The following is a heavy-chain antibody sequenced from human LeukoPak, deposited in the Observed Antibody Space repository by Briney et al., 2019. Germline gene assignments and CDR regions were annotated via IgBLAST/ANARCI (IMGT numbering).Heavy chain of an antibody. D-gene: IGHD6-19*01. Sequence: GESLKISCKGSGYSYTNYWIGWVRQMPGKGLEWMAIIYPPDSNTRYSPSFQGQVTISADKSISTAYLQWSSLKASDTAIYYCARRRAVAGYYYFDYWGQGTLVTVSS. CDR2: IYPPDSNT. V-gene: IGHV5-51*01. CDR3: ARRRAVAGYYYFDY. J-gene: IGHJ4*02. CDR1: GYSYTNYW.